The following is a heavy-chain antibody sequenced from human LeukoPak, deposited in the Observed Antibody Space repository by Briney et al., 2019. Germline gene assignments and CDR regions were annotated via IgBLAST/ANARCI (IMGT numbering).Heavy chain of an antibody. J-gene: IGHJ3*01. CDR1: GFTFNCYA. D-gene: IGHD2-2*02. V-gene: IGHV3-23*01. Sequence: PGGPLRLSCAASGFTFNCYAMSWVRPAPGKGLEWVSAISTTGAGTYYADSVKGLFTISRDNSKNTLYLQMNSPRAEDAAVYYCAKYTESAFDFWGQGTMVIVSS. CDR2: ISTTGAGT. CDR3: AKYTESAFDF.